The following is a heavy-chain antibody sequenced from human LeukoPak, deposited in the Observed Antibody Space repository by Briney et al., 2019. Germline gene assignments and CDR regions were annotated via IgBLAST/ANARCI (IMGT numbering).Heavy chain of an antibody. Sequence: SETLSLTCTVSGGSISSYYWSWIRQPPGKGLEWIGYIYYSGSTNYNPSLKSRVTISVDTSRNQFSLKLSSVTAADTAVYYCARAQRLRYFDWLLSFDYWGQGTLVTVSS. CDR1: GGSISSYY. V-gene: IGHV4-59*01. CDR3: ARAQRLRYFDWLLSFDY. D-gene: IGHD3-9*01. CDR2: IYYSGST. J-gene: IGHJ4*02.